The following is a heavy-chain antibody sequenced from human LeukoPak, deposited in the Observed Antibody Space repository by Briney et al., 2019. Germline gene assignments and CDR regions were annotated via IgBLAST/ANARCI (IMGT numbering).Heavy chain of an antibody. J-gene: IGHJ4*02. CDR2: ISYDGSNK. V-gene: IGHV3-30*03. CDR1: GFTFSSYG. CDR3: ARGGYLYSSSAHDY. Sequence: GRSLRLSCAASGFTFSSYGMHWVRQAPGKGLEWVAVISYDGSNKYYADSVKGRFTISRDNSKNTLYLQMNSLRAEDTAVYYCARGGYLYSSSAHDYWGQGTLVTVSS. D-gene: IGHD6-6*01.